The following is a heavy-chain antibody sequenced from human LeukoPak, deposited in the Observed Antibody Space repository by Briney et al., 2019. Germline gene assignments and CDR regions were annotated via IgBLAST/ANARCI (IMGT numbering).Heavy chain of an antibody. Sequence: GASVKVSCKASGYTFTSYDINWVRQAPGQGLEWMGWMNPNSANTGYAQKFQGRVTMTRNTSVSTAYMELGSLRSEDTAVYYCARAIKYYYDSSGYYAYYFDYWGQGTLVTVSS. J-gene: IGHJ4*02. V-gene: IGHV1-8*01. CDR3: ARAIKYYYDSSGYYAYYFDY. CDR1: GYTFTSYD. CDR2: MNPNSANT. D-gene: IGHD3-22*01.